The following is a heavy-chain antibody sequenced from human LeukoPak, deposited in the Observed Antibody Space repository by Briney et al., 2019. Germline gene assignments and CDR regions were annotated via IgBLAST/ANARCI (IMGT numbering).Heavy chain of an antibody. CDR1: GFTFSNAW. J-gene: IGHJ4*02. V-gene: IGHV3-15*01. CDR2: IQPKADGGAT. CDR3: NRGNY. Sequence: GGPLRLSCAASGFTFSNAWMTWVRQAPGKGLEWVGRIQPKADGGATDYAAPAKGRFTISRDDSENTLFLEMNSLKTEDTAVYYCNRGNYWGQGILVTVSS.